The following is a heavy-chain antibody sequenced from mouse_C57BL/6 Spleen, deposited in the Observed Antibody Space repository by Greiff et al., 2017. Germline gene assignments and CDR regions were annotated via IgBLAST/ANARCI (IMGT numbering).Heavy chain of an antibody. V-gene: IGHV1-7*01. CDR3: ARDGVYDGYYLDY. CDR2: INPSSGYT. J-gene: IGHJ2*01. Sequence: QVHVKQSGAELAKPGASVKLSCKASGYTFTSYWMHWVKQRPGQGLEWIGYINPSSGYTKYNQKFKDKATLTADKSSSTAYMQLSSLTYEDSAVYYCARDGVYDGYYLDYWGQGTTLTVSS. CDR1: GYTFTSYW. D-gene: IGHD2-3*01.